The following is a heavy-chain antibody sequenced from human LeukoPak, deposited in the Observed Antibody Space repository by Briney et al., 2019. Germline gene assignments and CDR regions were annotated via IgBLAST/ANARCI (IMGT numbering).Heavy chain of an antibody. CDR1: GFTFSTYA. CDR3: ARVRVVRGVMGGFDV. CDR2: IWYHGTNS. V-gene: IGHV3-33*01. D-gene: IGHD3-10*01. Sequence: GGSLRLSCATSGFTFSTYAMYWVRQAPGKGLEWVAVIWYHGTNSLHADSVKDRFTISRDNSKNTVYLQMNSLRAEDTAVYYCARVRVVRGVMGGFDVWGQGTTVTVSS. J-gene: IGHJ6*02.